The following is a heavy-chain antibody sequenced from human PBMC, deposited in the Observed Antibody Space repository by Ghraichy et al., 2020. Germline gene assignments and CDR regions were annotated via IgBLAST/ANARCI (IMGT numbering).Heavy chain of an antibody. CDR2: IYHSGTT. V-gene: IGHV4-30-2*01. D-gene: IGHD3-22*01. CDR3: ARAPYDDDGFYDDGFDI. J-gene: IGHJ3*02. CDR1: GGSISSGSFS. Sequence: SETLSLTCAVSGGSISSGSFSWSWIRQPPGKGLEWIGYIYHSGTTYYNPSLKSRVTISLDDSKNQFSLDLSSVTAADTAVYYCARAPYDDDGFYDDGFDIWGRGTMFTVSS.